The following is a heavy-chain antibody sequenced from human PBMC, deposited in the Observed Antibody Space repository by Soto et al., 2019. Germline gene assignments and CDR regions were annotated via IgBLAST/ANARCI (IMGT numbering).Heavy chain of an antibody. V-gene: IGHV4-59*03. CDR1: GDAISNYY. CDR3: ARGTRALITSFFAY. J-gene: IGHJ4*02. Sequence: LQESGPRLVKPSETLSLNCGVSGDAISNYYWSWIRQTPGRGVEWIGCVHESGSTDYNPSLRGRVIISLHTSKSQFSLSLRSATAADTATYYCARGTRALITSFFAYWGQGIPVTVSS. D-gene: IGHD1-20*01. CDR2: VHESGST.